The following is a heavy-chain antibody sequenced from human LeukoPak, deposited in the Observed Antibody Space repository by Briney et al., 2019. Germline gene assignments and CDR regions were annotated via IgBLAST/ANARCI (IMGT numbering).Heavy chain of an antibody. D-gene: IGHD3-22*01. CDR1: GGTFSSYA. CDR2: IIPIFGTA. CDR3: ARGVPTWYYYDSSGYYAISFDY. J-gene: IGHJ4*02. Sequence: ASVKVSCKASGGTFSSYAISWVRQAPGQGLEWMGRIIPIFGTANYAQKFQGRVTITTDESTSTAYMELSSLRSEDTAVYYCARGVPTWYYYDSSGYYAISFDYWGQGTLVTVSS. V-gene: IGHV1-69*05.